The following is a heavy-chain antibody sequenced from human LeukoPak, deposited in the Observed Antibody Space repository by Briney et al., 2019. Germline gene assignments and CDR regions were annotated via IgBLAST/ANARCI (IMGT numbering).Heavy chain of an antibody. CDR2: ISYDGSNK. Sequence: AGGSLRLSCAASGFTFSSYAMHWVRQAPGKGLEWVAIISYDGSNKYYADSVKGRFTISRDNSKNTLYLQMNSLRAEDTAVYYCAKGGGATATHLLDYWGQGTLVTVSS. CDR3: AKGGGATATHLLDY. CDR1: GFTFSSYA. D-gene: IGHD1-26*01. V-gene: IGHV3-30*04. J-gene: IGHJ4*02.